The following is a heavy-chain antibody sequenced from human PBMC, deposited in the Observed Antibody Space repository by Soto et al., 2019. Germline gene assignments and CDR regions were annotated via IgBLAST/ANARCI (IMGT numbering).Heavy chain of an antibody. CDR1: GFTFSSYS. Sequence: PGGSLRLSCAASGFTFSSYSMNWVRQAPGKGLEWVSSISSSSSYIYYADSVKGRFTISRDNAKNSLYLQMNSLRAEDTAVYYCATDIVVVVAATQAIWGQGTMVTVSS. CDR3: ATDIVVVVAATQAI. J-gene: IGHJ3*02. CDR2: ISSSSSYI. V-gene: IGHV3-21*01. D-gene: IGHD2-15*01.